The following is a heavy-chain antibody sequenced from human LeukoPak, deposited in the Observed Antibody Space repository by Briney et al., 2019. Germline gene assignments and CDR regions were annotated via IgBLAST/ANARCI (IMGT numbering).Heavy chain of an antibody. D-gene: IGHD6-13*01. CDR2: IWYDGSNK. CDR1: GFTFSSYG. CDR3: ARDGETTGSISSWFDH. V-gene: IGHV3-33*01. Sequence: PGGSLRLSCAASGFTFSSYGMHWVRQAPGKGLEWVAVIWYDGSNKYYADSVKGRFTISRDNSENTLYLQMNSLRAEDTALYYCARDGETTGSISSWFDHWGQGTLVTVSS. J-gene: IGHJ5*02.